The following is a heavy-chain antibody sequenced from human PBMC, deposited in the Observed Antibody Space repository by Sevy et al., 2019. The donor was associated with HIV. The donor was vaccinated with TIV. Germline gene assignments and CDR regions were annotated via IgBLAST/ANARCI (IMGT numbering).Heavy chain of an antibody. CDR2: IWYDGSNK. V-gene: IGHV3-33*01. CDR3: ARDSSGWYLDY. D-gene: IGHD6-19*01. Sequence: GGSLRLSCAASGFTFSSYGMHWVRQAPGKGLEWVAVIWYDGSNKYYADSVKGRFTISRDNSKNTLYLQMNSLRAEDTAVYYCARDSSGWYLDYWGQGTLVIVSS. CDR1: GFTFSSYG. J-gene: IGHJ4*02.